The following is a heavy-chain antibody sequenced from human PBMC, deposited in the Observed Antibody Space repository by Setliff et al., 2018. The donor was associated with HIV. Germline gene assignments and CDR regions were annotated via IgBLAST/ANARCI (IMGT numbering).Heavy chain of an antibody. J-gene: IGHJ4*02. Sequence: KTSETLSLTCAVSGYSISSSYYWGWIRQPPGKGLEWIGTVYYSGSTYYNPSLKSRVTISVDTSENQFSLKLGSVTAADTAVYYCARESPSSSWFYFDFWGQGTLVTVSS. CDR1: GYSISSSYY. CDR3: ARESPSSSWFYFDF. D-gene: IGHD6-13*01. CDR2: VYYSGST. V-gene: IGHV4-38-2*02.